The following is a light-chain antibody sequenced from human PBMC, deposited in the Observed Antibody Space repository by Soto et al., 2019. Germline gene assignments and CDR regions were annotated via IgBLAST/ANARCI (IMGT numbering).Light chain of an antibody. CDR3: QKLNAYPPWT. CDR2: GAS. J-gene: IGKJ1*01. CDR1: QDISTF. V-gene: IGKV1-9*01. Sequence: DIQLTQCPSSLSASVVYRVTITCXASQDISTFLNWYQQKPGRAPKLLIFGASTLQSGVPSRFSGSGSGTDFTLTVSSLQPEDFATYFCQKLNAYPPWTFGQGTKVDIK.